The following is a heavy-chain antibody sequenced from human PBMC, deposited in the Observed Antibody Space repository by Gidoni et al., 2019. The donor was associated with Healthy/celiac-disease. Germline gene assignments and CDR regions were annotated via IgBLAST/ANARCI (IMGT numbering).Heavy chain of an antibody. Sequence: QVQLQESGPGLVKPSETLSLTCTVSGGSVSSGSYYWSWIRQPPGKGLEWIGYIYYSGSTNYNPSLKSRVTISVDTSKNQFSLKLSSVTAADTAVYYCARSRLTIRLLSTLPNAFDIWGQGTMVTVSS. V-gene: IGHV4-61*01. J-gene: IGHJ3*02. D-gene: IGHD3-10*01. CDR2: IYYSGST. CDR1: GGSVSSGSYY. CDR3: ARSRLTIRLLSTLPNAFDI.